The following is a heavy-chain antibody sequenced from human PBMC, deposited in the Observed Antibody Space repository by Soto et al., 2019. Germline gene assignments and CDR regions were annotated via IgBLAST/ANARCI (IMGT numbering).Heavy chain of an antibody. V-gene: IGHV4-59*01. Sequence: PSETLSLTCTVSGDSISRYYWSWIRQPPGKGLEWIGYIYYSGSTNYNPSLKSRVTISVDTSKNQFSLRLSSVTAADTAVYYCAREPTEVDSSGYWLDPWGQGTLVTVYS. CDR2: IYYSGST. CDR3: AREPTEVDSSGYWLDP. CDR1: GDSISRYY. D-gene: IGHD3-22*01. J-gene: IGHJ5*02.